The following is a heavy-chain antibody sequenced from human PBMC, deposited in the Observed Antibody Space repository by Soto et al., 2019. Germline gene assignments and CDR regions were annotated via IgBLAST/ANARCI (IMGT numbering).Heavy chain of an antibody. CDR2: IYWDDDK. CDR1: GFSLSSTRVA. V-gene: IGHV2-5*02. D-gene: IGHD6-19*01. J-gene: IGHJ4*02. Sequence: QITLKESGPTLVKPTQTLTLTCTFSGFSLSSTRVAVGWIRQPPGKAPEWLALIYWDDDKRYSPFLKSRLTIXXXTXXNQVVLTMTNMDPVDTATYYCAHSVVAGLGYYFDYWGQGTLVTVSS. CDR3: AHSVVAGLGYYFDY.